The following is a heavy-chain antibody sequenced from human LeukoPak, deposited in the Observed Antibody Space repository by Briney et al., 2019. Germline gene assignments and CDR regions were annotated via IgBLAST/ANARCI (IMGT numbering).Heavy chain of an antibody. D-gene: IGHD3-10*01. J-gene: IGHJ4*02. CDR2: INSDGRST. V-gene: IGHV3-74*01. CDR3: ARDFSGAIDY. Sequence: PGGSLRLSCAASGFTFSSNLMHWVRQGPGKGLVWVSHINSDGRSTRYADSVKGRFTISRDNAKNTVYLQMSSLRAEDTAVYFCARDFSGAIDYWGQGTQVTVSS. CDR1: GFTFSSNL.